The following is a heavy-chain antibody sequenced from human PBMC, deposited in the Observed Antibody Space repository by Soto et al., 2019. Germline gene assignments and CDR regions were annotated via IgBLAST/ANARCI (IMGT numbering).Heavy chain of an antibody. CDR2: IKQDGSEK. J-gene: IGHJ4*02. D-gene: IGHD3-22*01. Sequence: SLRLSCAASGFTCSSYWVSWVRQAPGKGLEGVANIKQDGSEKYYVDSVKGRFTISRDNAKNSLYLQMNSLRAEDTAVYYCASLTYYYDSSGLYVDYWGQGTLVTVSS. CDR3: ASLTYYYDSSGLYVDY. CDR1: GFTCSSYW. V-gene: IGHV3-7*03.